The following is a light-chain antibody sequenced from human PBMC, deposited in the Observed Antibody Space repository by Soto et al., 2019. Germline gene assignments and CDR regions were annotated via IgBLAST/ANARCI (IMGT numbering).Light chain of an antibody. V-gene: IGKV1-5*03. Sequence: DIQMTQSPSTLSASVGDRVTITCRASQSISSWLAWYQQKPGKAPKLLIYKASSLESGVPSRFSGSRSGTEFTLTISSLQPDDFATYFCQLYNSYYTFGQGTKLEIK. CDR3: QLYNSYYT. CDR2: KAS. CDR1: QSISSW. J-gene: IGKJ2*01.